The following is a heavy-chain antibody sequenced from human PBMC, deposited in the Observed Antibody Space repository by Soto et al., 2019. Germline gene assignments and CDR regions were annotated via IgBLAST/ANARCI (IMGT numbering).Heavy chain of an antibody. CDR3: ARMEGLATISYYFDF. CDR2: IYYRGNA. V-gene: IGHV4-59*04. CDR1: GRSLSSYY. J-gene: IGHJ4*02. D-gene: IGHD3-9*01. Sequence: PSETLSLTCTGSGRSLSSYYWNWIPQPPGKGLEWIGYIYYRGNAYYNPSLQTRVTISLDKSRSQFSLKLNSVTAADSAVYFCARMEGLATISYYFDFWGPGALVTVFS.